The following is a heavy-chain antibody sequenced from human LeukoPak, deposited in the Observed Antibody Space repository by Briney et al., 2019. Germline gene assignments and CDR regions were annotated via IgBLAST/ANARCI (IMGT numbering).Heavy chain of an antibody. D-gene: IGHD3-10*01. CDR2: INPSGGST. CDR3: ARVYPYGSGSYSFDP. J-gene: IGHJ5*02. Sequence: ASVKVSCKASGYTFTSYYMHWVRQAPGQGLEWMGIINPSGGSTSYAQKFQGRVTMTRDTSTSTVYMELSILRSEDTAVYYCARVYPYGSGSYSFDPWGQGTLVTVSS. CDR1: GYTFTSYY. V-gene: IGHV1-46*01.